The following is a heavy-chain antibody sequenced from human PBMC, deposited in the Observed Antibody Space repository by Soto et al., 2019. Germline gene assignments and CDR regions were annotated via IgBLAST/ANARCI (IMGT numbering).Heavy chain of an antibody. CDR3: ARDSVVVVTAISPARDYYYGMDV. Sequence: ASVKVSCKASGGTFSSYAISWVRQAPGQGLEWMGGIIPIFGTANYAQKFQGRVTITADESTSTAYMELSSLRSEDTAVYYCARDSVVVVTAISPARDYYYGMDVWGQGTTVTVSS. CDR1: GGTFSSYA. V-gene: IGHV1-69*13. CDR2: IIPIFGTA. D-gene: IGHD2-21*02. J-gene: IGHJ6*02.